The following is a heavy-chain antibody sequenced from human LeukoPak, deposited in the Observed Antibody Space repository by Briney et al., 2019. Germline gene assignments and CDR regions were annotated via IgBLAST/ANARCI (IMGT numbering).Heavy chain of an antibody. D-gene: IGHD2-2*01. J-gene: IGHJ4*02. CDR3: APDPILEY. CDR2: FTSRSRNI. Sequence: GGSLRLSCAASGFTFSSYSMLWVRQAPGKRLEWVSSFTSRSRNIYYADSVKGRFTISRDDAEKSLYLQMNSLRAEDTAIYYCAPDPILEYWGQGTLVTVPS. V-gene: IGHV3-21*01. CDR1: GFTFSSYS.